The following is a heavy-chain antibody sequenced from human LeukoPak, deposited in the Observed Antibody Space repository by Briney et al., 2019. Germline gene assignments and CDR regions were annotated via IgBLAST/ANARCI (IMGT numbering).Heavy chain of an antibody. J-gene: IGHJ5*02. CDR2: IIPIFGTA. CDR1: GYTFNGYY. V-gene: IGHV1-69*06. Sequence: GASVKVSCKASGYTFNGYYMHWVRQAPGQGLEWMGGIIPIFGTANYAQKFQGRVTITADKSTSTAYMELSSLRSEDTAVYYCARETRQGWFDPWGQGTLVTVSS. D-gene: IGHD6-6*01. CDR3: ARETRQGWFDP.